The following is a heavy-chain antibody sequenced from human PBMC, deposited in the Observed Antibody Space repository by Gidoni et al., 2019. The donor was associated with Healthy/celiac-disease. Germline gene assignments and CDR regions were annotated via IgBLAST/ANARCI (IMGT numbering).Heavy chain of an antibody. CDR3: ARADRITIFGIFDY. J-gene: IGHJ4*02. CDR1: GGSISSYY. Sequence: QVQLQESGPGLVKPSETLSLTCPVSGGSISSYYWSWIRQPPGKGLEWIGYIYYSGSTNYNPSLKSRVTISVDTSKNQFSLKLSSVTAADTAVYYCARADRITIFGIFDYWGQGTLVTVSS. V-gene: IGHV4-59*01. CDR2: IYYSGST. D-gene: IGHD3-3*01.